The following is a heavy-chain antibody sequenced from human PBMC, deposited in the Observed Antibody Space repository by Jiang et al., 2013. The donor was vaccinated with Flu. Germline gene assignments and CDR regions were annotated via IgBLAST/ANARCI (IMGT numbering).Heavy chain of an antibody. CDR1: GFTFSGYE. CDR2: INKSGGTI. CDR3: ARDREEGATDY. V-gene: IGHV3-48*03. D-gene: IGHD1-26*01. Sequence: VQLLESGGGLVQSGGSLRLSCAASGFTFSGYEMNWVRQAPGKGLEWISFINKSGGTIYYADSVKGRFTISRDNAKNSLYLQMNGLRVEDTAVYYCARDREEGATDYVGQGTLVTVSS. J-gene: IGHJ4*02.